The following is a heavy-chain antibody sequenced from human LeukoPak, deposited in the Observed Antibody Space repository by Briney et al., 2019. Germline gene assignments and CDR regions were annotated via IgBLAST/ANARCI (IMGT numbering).Heavy chain of an antibody. V-gene: IGHV4-39*01. J-gene: IGHJ5*02. CDR2: IYYSGST. CDR3: ARQPASGWYNGRSWFDP. Sequence: PSETLSLTCTVSGGSISSSAYHWGWIRQPPGKGLEWIGSIYYSGSTYYNPSLKSRVTISVDTSKNQFSLKLSSVTAADTAVYYCARQPASGWYNGRSWFDPWGQGTQVTVSS. CDR1: GGSISSSAYH. D-gene: IGHD1-26*01.